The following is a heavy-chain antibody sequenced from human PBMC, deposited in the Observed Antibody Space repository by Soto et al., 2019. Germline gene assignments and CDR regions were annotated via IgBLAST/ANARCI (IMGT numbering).Heavy chain of an antibody. CDR2: INHSGST. J-gene: IGHJ3*02. Sequence: QVQLQQWGAGLLKPSETLSLTCAVYGGSFSGYYWSWIRQPPGKGLEWIGEINHSGSTNYNPSLKSRVTISVDTSKNQFSLKLSSVTAADTAVYYCARDNYGDYHAFDIWGKGTMVTVSS. CDR1: GGSFSGYY. CDR3: ARDNYGDYHAFDI. V-gene: IGHV4-34*01. D-gene: IGHD4-17*01.